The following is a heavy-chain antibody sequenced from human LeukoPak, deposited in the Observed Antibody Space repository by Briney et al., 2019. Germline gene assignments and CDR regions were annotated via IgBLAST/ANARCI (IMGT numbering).Heavy chain of an antibody. V-gene: IGHV3-74*01. CDR1: GFTFSHSW. J-gene: IGHJ4*02. Sequence: GGSLRLSCAASGFTFSHSWIHWVRQAPRKGLMWVSGINGDGSTSGYADSVKGRFTVSRDNAKNTASLQMNSLRAEDTALYYCTRDLGYWGQGTLVTVSS. CDR2: INGDGSTS. CDR3: TRDLGY.